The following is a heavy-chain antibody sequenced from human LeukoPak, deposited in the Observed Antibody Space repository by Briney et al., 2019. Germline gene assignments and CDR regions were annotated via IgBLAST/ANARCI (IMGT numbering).Heavy chain of an antibody. Sequence: PSETLSLTCTVSGGSISSYYWSWIRQPPGKGLEWIGYIYYSGSTNYNPSLKSRVTISVDTSKNQFSLKLSSVTAADTAVYYCASYYPHDYGDYAPAYYFDCWGQGTLVTVSS. CDR3: ASYYPHDYGDYAPAYYFDC. J-gene: IGHJ4*02. CDR2: IYYSGST. D-gene: IGHD4-17*01. V-gene: IGHV4-59*01. CDR1: GGSISSYY.